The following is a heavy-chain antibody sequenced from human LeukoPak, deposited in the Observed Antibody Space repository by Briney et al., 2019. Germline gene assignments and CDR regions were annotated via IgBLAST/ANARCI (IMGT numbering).Heavy chain of an antibody. V-gene: IGHV3-21*01. CDR3: ARGAHGSGSQILNWFDP. D-gene: IGHD3-10*01. Sequence: PGGSLRLSCAASGFTVSSYYMNWVRQAPGKGLEWVSSISSSSSYIYYADSVKGRFTISRDNAKNSLYLQMNSLRAEDTAVYYCARGAHGSGSQILNWFDPWGQGTLVTVSS. CDR2: ISSSSSYI. J-gene: IGHJ5*02. CDR1: GFTVSSYY.